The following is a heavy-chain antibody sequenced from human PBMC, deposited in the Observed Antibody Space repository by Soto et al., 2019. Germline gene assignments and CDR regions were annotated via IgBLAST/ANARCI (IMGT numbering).Heavy chain of an antibody. D-gene: IGHD3-3*01. J-gene: IGHJ5*02. Sequence: GGSLRLSCAASGFTFSDYYMSWLRQAPGKGLEWVSYISSSGSTIYYADSVKGRFTISRDNAKNSLYLQMNSLRAEDTAVYYCAKGYYDFWSGPNWFDPWGQGTLVTVSS. CDR3: AKGYYDFWSGPNWFDP. CDR2: ISSSGSTI. CDR1: GFTFSDYY. V-gene: IGHV3-11*01.